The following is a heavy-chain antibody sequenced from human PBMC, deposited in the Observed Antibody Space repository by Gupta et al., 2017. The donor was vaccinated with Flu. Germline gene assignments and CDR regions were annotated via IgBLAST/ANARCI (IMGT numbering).Heavy chain of an antibody. D-gene: IGHD3-10*01. CDR1: GGSFSGYY. CDR2: INHSGST. Sequence: QVQLQQWGAGLLKPSETLSLTCAVYGGSFSGYYWSWIRQPPGKGLEWIGEINHSGSTNYNPSLKSRVTISVDTSKNQFSLKLSSVTAADTAVYYCARGSLITMVRGWSNRPNQGRWFDPWGQGTLVTVSS. V-gene: IGHV4-34*01. J-gene: IGHJ5*02. CDR3: ARGSLITMVRGWSNRPNQGRWFDP.